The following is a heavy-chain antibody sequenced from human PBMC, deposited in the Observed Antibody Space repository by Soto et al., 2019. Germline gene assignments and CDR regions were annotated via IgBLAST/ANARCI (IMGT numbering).Heavy chain of an antibody. CDR3: ARSQGGSSSLDIYYYYYYGMDV. Sequence: QVQLVQSGAEAKKPGSSVKVSCKAPGGTFSSYAISWVRQAPEQGLEWMGGIIPIFGTAKYAQKFQGRVTITADESTSTGYMELSSLRSEDTAVYYCARSQGGSSSLDIYYYYYYGMDVWGQGTTVTVSS. D-gene: IGHD2-15*01. J-gene: IGHJ6*02. CDR1: GGTFSSYA. CDR2: IIPIFGTA. V-gene: IGHV1-69*01.